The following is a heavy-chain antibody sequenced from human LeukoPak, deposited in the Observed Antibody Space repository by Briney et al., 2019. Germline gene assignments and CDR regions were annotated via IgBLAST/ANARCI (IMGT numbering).Heavy chain of an antibody. D-gene: IGHD4-17*01. CDR1: GFTFSDYY. CDR2: ISSSGSTI. Sequence: GGSLRLSCAASGFTFSDYYMSWISQAPGKGLEWVSYISSSGSTIYYADSVKGRFTISRDNAKNSLYLQMNSLRAEDTAVYYCARADYGDYVDDAFDIWGQGTMVTVSS. V-gene: IGHV3-11*01. CDR3: ARADYGDYVDDAFDI. J-gene: IGHJ3*02.